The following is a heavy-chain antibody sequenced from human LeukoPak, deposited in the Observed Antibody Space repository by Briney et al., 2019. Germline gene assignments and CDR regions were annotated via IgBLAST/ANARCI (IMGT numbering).Heavy chain of an antibody. CDR3: ARSRRFRDSGMDY. Sequence: GGSLRLSCAPSGFTFSSYAMHWVRQAPGKGLEWVAVISYDGSNKYYADSVKGRFTISRDNSKNTLYLQMNSLRAEDTAVYYCARSRRFRDSGMDYWGQGTLVTVSS. J-gene: IGHJ4*02. CDR1: GFTFSSYA. V-gene: IGHV3-30*04. CDR2: ISYDGSNK. D-gene: IGHD6-25*01.